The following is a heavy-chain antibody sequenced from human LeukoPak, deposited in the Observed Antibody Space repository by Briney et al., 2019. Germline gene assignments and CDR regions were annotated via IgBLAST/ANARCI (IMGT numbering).Heavy chain of an antibody. D-gene: IGHD3-10*01. CDR2: ISSGGTYE. Sequence: GGSLRLSCAASGFTFSNYAMHWVRQAPGKGLEWVSLISSGGTYEYYADSVKGRFTISRDNSKNTLYLQLNSLRAEDTAVYYCARDSTYYYDSGSSGPHYSDSWGQGTLVTVSS. CDR3: ARDSTYYYDSGSSGPHYSDS. J-gene: IGHJ4*02. CDR1: GFTFSNYA. V-gene: IGHV3-30*01.